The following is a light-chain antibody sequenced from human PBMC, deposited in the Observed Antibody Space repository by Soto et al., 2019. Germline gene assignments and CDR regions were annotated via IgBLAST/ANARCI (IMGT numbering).Light chain of an antibody. V-gene: IGKV3-15*01. Sequence: EIVMTQSPGTLSVSPGESATLSCRASQSVSSSLSWYQQKPGQAPRLLTYDTSTRATGVPARFSGSGSGTEFTLTISSLQSEDFAVYYCQQYNNWPLTFGQGTKLEIK. CDR2: DTS. CDR1: QSVSSS. J-gene: IGKJ2*01. CDR3: QQYNNWPLT.